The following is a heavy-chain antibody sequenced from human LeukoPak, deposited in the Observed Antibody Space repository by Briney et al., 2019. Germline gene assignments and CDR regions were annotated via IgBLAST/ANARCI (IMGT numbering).Heavy chain of an antibody. D-gene: IGHD1-26*01. Sequence: SETLSLTCAVYGGSFSGYYWSWIRQPPGKGLEWIGEINHSGSTNYNPSLKSRVTISVDTSKNQFSLKLSSVTAADTAVYYCARDGPYSGSYSRYYYYMDVWGKGTTVTVSS. V-gene: IGHV4-34*01. J-gene: IGHJ6*03. CDR2: INHSGST. CDR1: GGSFSGYY. CDR3: ARDGPYSGSYSRYYYYMDV.